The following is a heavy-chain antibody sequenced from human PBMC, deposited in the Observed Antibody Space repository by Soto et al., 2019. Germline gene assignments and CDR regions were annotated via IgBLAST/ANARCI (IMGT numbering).Heavy chain of an antibody. CDR3: ARGLNYGLFDY. Sequence: ASVKVSCKASGYTFTSTWMHWVRQAPGQGLEWMGIINPYGGAATYAEKFQGRVTMTRDTSTATDYMELSSLRAEDTAVYYCARGLNYGLFDYWGQGTLVTVSS. V-gene: IGHV1-46*01. CDR1: GYTFTSTW. D-gene: IGHD4-17*01. J-gene: IGHJ4*02. CDR2: INPYGGAA.